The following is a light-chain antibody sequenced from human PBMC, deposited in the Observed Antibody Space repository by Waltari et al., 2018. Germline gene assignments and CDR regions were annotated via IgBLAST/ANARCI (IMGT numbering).Light chain of an antibody. Sequence: QSALTQPASVSGSPGQSITISCTGTSRDGGRYNLVSWYQQHPGKAPKLMIDGDTKRPSGVSNRFAGSKSGNTASLTISGLQAEDEADYYCCSYAGSSIWVFGGGTELTVL. J-gene: IGLJ3*02. CDR2: GDT. CDR1: SRDGGRYNL. V-gene: IGLV2-23*01. CDR3: CSYAGSSIWV.